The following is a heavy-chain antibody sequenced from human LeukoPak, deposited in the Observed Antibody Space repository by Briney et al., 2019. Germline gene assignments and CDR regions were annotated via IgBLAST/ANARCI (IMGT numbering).Heavy chain of an antibody. J-gene: IGHJ4*02. Sequence: PGGSLRLSCAASGFTFSSYAMSWVRQAPGKGLEWVSVIYSGGSTYYADSVKGRFTISRDNSKNTLYLQMNSLRAEDTAVYYCARSGAAGTHFDYWGQGTLVTVSS. V-gene: IGHV3-53*01. D-gene: IGHD6-13*01. CDR3: ARSGAAGTHFDY. CDR2: IYSGGST. CDR1: GFTFSSYA.